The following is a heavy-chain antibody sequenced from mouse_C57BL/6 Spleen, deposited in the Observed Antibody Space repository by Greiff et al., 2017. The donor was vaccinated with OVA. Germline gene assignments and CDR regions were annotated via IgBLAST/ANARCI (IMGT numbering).Heavy chain of an antibody. D-gene: IGHD2-4*01. V-gene: IGHV1-82*01. CDR1: GYAFSSSW. J-gene: IGHJ3*01. Sequence: QVQLQQSGPELVKPGASVKISCKASGYAFSSSWMNWVKQRPGKGLEWIGRIYPGDGDTNYNGKFKGKATLTADKSSSTAYMQLSSLTSEDSAVYFCAPIYYDYVFAYWGQGTLVTVSA. CDR3: APIYYDYVFAY. CDR2: IYPGDGDT.